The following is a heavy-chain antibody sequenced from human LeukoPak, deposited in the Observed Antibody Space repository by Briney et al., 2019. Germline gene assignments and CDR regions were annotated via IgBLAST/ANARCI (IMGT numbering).Heavy chain of an antibody. Sequence: SETLSLTCTVSGGFISSSSFYWGWLRQTPGMGLEWVGSIYYDGTTYYNPSLKSRVTISADTSKNQFSLKLSPVTAADTAVYYCARLIPYYYDSSGYRYYFDFWGQGTLVTVSS. V-gene: IGHV4-39*01. D-gene: IGHD3-22*01. CDR3: ARLIPYYYDSSGYRYYFDF. J-gene: IGHJ4*02. CDR2: IYYDGTT. CDR1: GGFISSSSFY.